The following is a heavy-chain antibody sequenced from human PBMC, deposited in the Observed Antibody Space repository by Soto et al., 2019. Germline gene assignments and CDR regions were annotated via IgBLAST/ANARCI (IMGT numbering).Heavy chain of an antibody. CDR1: GYTFTSYD. CDR2: MNPNSGNT. Sequence: QVQLVQSGAEVKKPGASVKVSCKASGYTFTSYDINWVRQATGQGLEWMGWMNPNSGNTGYAQKFQGRVTMTRNTSISTAYMELSSLRSEDTAVYYCARGGVRVLEWLPPDWFDPWGQGTLVTVSS. D-gene: IGHD3-3*01. V-gene: IGHV1-8*01. CDR3: ARGGVRVLEWLPPDWFDP. J-gene: IGHJ5*02.